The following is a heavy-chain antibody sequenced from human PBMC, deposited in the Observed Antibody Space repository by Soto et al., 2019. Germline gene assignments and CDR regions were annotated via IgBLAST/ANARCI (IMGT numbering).Heavy chain of an antibody. D-gene: IGHD1-26*01. CDR3: AQFEARSYATEYSQH. CDR2: ISYDGSNK. CDR1: GFTFSSYG. Sequence: PVGSLVLSFAASGFTFSSYGMHWVRQAPGKGLEWVAVISYDGSNKYYADSVKGRFTISRDNSKNTLYRQMNSLRADDTAVYYCAQFEARSYATEYSQHCGNGT. J-gene: IGHJ1*01. V-gene: IGHV3-30*18.